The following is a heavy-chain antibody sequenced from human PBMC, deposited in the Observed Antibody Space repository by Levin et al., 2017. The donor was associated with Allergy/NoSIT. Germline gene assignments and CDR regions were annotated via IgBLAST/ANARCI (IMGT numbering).Heavy chain of an antibody. Sequence: PGGSLRLSCAASGFTFSSYGMHWVRQAPGKGLEWVAVISYDGSNKYYADSVKGRFTISRDNSKNTLYLQMNSLRAEDTAVYYCAKAGQQRPFDYWGQGTLVTVSS. D-gene: IGHD6-25*01. V-gene: IGHV3-30*18. CDR3: AKAGQQRPFDY. CDR2: ISYDGSNK. J-gene: IGHJ4*02. CDR1: GFTFSSYG.